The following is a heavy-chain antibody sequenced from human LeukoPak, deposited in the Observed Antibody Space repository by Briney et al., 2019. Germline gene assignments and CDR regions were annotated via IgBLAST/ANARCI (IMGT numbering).Heavy chain of an antibody. CDR2: ISGSDST. CDR3: AKIFYGDYFGY. CDR1: GFTFSSYA. Sequence: GGSLRLSCAASGFTFSSYAMSWVRQAPGKGLEWVSAISGSDSTYYADSVKGRFTISRDNSKNTLYLQMNSLRAEDTAVYYCAKIFYGDYFGYWGQGTLVTVSS. V-gene: IGHV3-23*01. D-gene: IGHD4-17*01. J-gene: IGHJ4*02.